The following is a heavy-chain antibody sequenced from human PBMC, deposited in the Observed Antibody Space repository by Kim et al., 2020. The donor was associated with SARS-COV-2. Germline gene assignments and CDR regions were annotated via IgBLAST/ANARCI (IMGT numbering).Heavy chain of an antibody. CDR3: AADPDALYDFWSGLLGGYYYYDMDV. CDR2: IVVGSGNT. V-gene: IGHV1-58*01. D-gene: IGHD3-3*01. J-gene: IGHJ6*02. Sequence: SVKVSCKASGFTFTSSAVQWVRQARGQRLEWIGWIVVGSGNTNYAQKFQERVTITRDMSTSTAYMELSSLRSEDTAVYYCAADPDALYDFWSGLLGGYYYYDMDVWGQGTTVTVSS. CDR1: GFTFTSSA.